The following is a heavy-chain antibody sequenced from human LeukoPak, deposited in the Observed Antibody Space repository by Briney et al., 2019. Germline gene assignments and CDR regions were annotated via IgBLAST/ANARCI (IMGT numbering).Heavy chain of an antibody. CDR2: IYYSGST. J-gene: IGHJ4*02. Sequence: KASETLSLTCTVSGGSISSYYWSWIRQPPGKGVEWIGYIYYSGSTNYNPSLKSRVTISVDTSKNQFSLKLSSVTAADTAVYYCASTRDRDGYNPYYFDYWGQGTLVTVSS. CDR3: ASTRDRDGYNPYYFDY. CDR1: GGSISSYY. V-gene: IGHV4-59*08. D-gene: IGHD5-24*01.